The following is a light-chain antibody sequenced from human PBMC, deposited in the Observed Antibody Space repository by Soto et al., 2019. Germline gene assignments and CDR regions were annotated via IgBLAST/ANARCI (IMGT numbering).Light chain of an antibody. CDR3: GSWDSSLSAYV. Sequence: QSALTQPPSVSAAPGQKVTISCSGSSSNIGGNSVSWYQQLPGTAPKLLIYDDNKRPSGIPDRFSGSKSGTSATLRITGFQTGDEADYYCGSWDSSLSAYVFGTGTKVTVL. CDR1: SSNIGGNS. CDR2: DDN. V-gene: IGLV1-51*01. J-gene: IGLJ1*01.